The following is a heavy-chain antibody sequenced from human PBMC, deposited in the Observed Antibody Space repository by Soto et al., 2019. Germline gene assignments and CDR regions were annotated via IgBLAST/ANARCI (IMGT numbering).Heavy chain of an antibody. V-gene: IGHV1-69*01. J-gene: IGHJ5*02. Sequence: QVQLVQSGAEVKKPGSSVKVSCKASGGTFSRYAISWVRQAPGQGLEWMGGIIPIFGTANYAQNFQGRVTITEDESTSTAYMELSSLRFEGAAVYYCARAIVGPTTTGWLDPWGQGTLVTVSS. CDR2: IIPIFGTA. CDR3: ARAIVGPTTTGWLDP. D-gene: IGHD1-26*01. CDR1: GGTFSRYA.